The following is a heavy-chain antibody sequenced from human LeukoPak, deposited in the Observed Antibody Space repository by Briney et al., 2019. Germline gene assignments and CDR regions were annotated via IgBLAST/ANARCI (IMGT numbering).Heavy chain of an antibody. CDR3: ARGHISSGETP. D-gene: IGHD6-19*01. J-gene: IGHJ5*02. CDR1: GGSFSGYY. CDR2: INHSGST. V-gene: IGHV4-34*01. Sequence: PSETPSLTCAVYGGSFSGYYWSWIRQPPGKGLEWIGEINHSGSTNYNPSLKSRVTISVDTSKNQFSLKLSSVTAADTAVYYCARGHISSGETPWGQGTLVTVSS.